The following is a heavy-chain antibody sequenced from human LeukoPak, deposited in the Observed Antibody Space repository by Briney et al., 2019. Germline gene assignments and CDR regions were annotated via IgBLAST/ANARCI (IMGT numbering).Heavy chain of an antibody. CDR1: GGTFSSYA. Sequence: SVKVSCKASGGTFSSYAISWVRQAPGQGLEWMGGIIPIFGTANYAQRFQGRVTITTDESTSTAYMELSSLRSEDTAVYYCARATPYYDFWSGHGGFDYWGQGTLVTVSS. CDR3: ARATPYYDFWSGHGGFDY. J-gene: IGHJ4*02. D-gene: IGHD3-3*01. V-gene: IGHV1-69*05. CDR2: IIPIFGTA.